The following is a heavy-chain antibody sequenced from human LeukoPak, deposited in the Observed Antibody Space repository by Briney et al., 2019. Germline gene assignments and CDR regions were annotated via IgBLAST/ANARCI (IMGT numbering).Heavy chain of an antibody. J-gene: IGHJ4*02. Sequence: GGSLRPSCVASGFTFSSYAMSWVRQAPGKGLEWVSGISGGGGSTFYADSVKGRFTISRDNSKNTLYLQMNSLRAEDTAVYYCAKEMTYNNTSPIDNWGQGTLLSVSS. D-gene: IGHD2/OR15-2a*01. V-gene: IGHV3-23*01. CDR2: ISGGGGST. CDR3: AKEMTYNNTSPIDN. CDR1: GFTFSSYA.